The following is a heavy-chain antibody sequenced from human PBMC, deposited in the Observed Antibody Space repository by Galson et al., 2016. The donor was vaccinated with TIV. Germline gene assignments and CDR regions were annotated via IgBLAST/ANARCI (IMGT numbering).Heavy chain of an antibody. Sequence: SGFTFRIFAMTWVRQAPGMGLEWVSAISGGGGSTYYADSVKGRFTISRDNSKNTLFLQMNSLRAEDTAVYYCTKVPSSGFSYYYGLDVWGQGTAVTVSS. V-gene: IGHV3-23*01. D-gene: IGHD3-22*01. CDR2: ISGGGGST. CDR3: TKVPSSGFSYYYGLDV. CDR1: GFTFRIFA. J-gene: IGHJ6*02.